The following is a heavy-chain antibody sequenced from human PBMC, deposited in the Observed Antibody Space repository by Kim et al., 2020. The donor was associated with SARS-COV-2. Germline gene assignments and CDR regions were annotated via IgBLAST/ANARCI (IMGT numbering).Heavy chain of an antibody. CDR1: GYTFTGYY. D-gene: IGHD4-17*01. Sequence: ASVKVSCKASGYTFTGYYMHWVRQAPGQGLEWMGWINPNSGGTNYAQKFQGWVTMTRDTSISTAYMELSRLRSDDTAVYYCARDQYDYGEALGYWGQGTLVTVSS. CDR3: ARDQYDYGEALGY. CDR2: INPNSGGT. J-gene: IGHJ4*02. V-gene: IGHV1-2*04.